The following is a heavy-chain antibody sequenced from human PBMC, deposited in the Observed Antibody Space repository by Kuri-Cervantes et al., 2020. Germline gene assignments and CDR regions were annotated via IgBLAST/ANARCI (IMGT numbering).Heavy chain of an antibody. CDR2: ISSSSSTI. J-gene: IGHJ6*03. V-gene: IGHV3-48*01. D-gene: IGHD1-26*01. CDR1: GFSSYS. Sequence: GGSLRLSCAASGFSSYSMNWVRQAPGKGLEWISYISSSSSTIYYADSVRGRFTISRDDATNSMWLQMSSLRAEDTAVYYCARSPVVVGGYYYYYMDVWGKGTTVTVSS. CDR3: ARSPVVVGGYYYYYMDV.